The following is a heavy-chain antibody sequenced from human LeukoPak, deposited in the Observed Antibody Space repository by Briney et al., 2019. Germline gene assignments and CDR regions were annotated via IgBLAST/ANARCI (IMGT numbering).Heavy chain of an antibody. V-gene: IGHV3-30*03. J-gene: IGHJ4*02. D-gene: IGHD3-16*01. CDR2: ISYDGSNK. Sequence: PGGSLRLSCAASGFTFSSYGMHWVRQAPGEGLEWVAVISYDGSNKYYADSVKGRFTISRDNSKNTLYLQMNSLRAEDTAVYYCAVAPWGYESNWGQGTLVIVSS. CDR3: AVAPWGYESN. CDR1: GFTFSSYG.